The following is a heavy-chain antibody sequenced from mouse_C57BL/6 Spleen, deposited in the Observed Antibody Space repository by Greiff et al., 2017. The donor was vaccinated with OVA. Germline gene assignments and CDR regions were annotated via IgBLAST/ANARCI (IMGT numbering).Heavy chain of an antibody. D-gene: IGHD4-1*01. CDR3: ARLTGPYYFDY. V-gene: IGHV8-12*01. CDR2: LYCDDDK. CDR1: GFSLSTSGMG. Sequence: QVTLKESGPGLLQSSQSLSLTCSFSGFSLSTSGMGVSWLRPPSGKGLVWLAHLYCDDDKCYNPFLKSRLTISKDTSRNQVFLKITSVDTADTATYYCARLTGPYYFDYWGQGTTLTVSS. J-gene: IGHJ2*01.